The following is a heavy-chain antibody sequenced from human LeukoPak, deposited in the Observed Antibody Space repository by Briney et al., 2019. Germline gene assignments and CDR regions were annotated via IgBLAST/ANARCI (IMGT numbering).Heavy chain of an antibody. Sequence: GGSLRLSCAASGFTFSSYAMHWVRQAPGKGLEWVAVISYDGSNKYYADSVKGRFTISRDNSKNTVYLQMNSLRPEDTAVYYCARVAVLGWFDPWGQGTLVTVSS. CDR3: ARVAVLGWFDP. CDR1: GFTFSSYA. D-gene: IGHD3-3*02. V-gene: IGHV3-30-3*01. J-gene: IGHJ5*02. CDR2: ISYDGSNK.